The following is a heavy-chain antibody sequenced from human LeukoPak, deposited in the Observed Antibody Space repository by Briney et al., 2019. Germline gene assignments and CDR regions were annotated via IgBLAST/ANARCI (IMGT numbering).Heavy chain of an antibody. J-gene: IGHJ6*03. CDR1: GYTFTSYG. V-gene: IGHV1-18*01. Sequence: GASVKVSCKASGYTFTSYGISWVRQAPGQGLEWMGWISAYNGNTNYAQKLQGRVTMTTDTSTSTAYMELRSLRSDDTAVYYCATSERWGLYYYYMDVWGKGTTVTVSS. CDR3: ATSERWGLYYYYMDV. D-gene: IGHD1-26*01. CDR2: ISAYNGNT.